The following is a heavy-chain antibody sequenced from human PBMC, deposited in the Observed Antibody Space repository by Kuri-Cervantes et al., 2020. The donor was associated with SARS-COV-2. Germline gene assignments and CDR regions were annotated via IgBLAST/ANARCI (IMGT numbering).Heavy chain of an antibody. CDR2: IIPIFGTA. Sequence: SVKVSCKASGGTFSSYAISWVRQAPGQGLEWMGGIIPIFGTANYAQKFQGRVTITADESTSTAYMELSSLRSGDTAVYYCARDDWYRFERSYYMDVWGKGTTVTVSS. CDR3: ARDDWYRFERSYYMDV. D-gene: IGHD3-9*01. V-gene: IGHV1-69*13. CDR1: GGTFSSYA. J-gene: IGHJ6*03.